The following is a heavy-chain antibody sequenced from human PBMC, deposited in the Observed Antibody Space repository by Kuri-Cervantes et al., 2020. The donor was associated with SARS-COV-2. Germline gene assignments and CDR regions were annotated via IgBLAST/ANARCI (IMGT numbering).Heavy chain of an antibody. V-gene: IGHV3-33*08. Sequence: LSLTCAASGFTFSSYGMHWVRQAPGKGLEWVAVILYDGSNKYYVDSVKGRFTISRENSKNTRYLQMNSLRAEDTAVYYCARAMWPYHYDSSGLIFDYWGQGTLVTVSS. D-gene: IGHD3-22*01. CDR1: GFTFSSYG. J-gene: IGHJ4*02. CDR3: ARAMWPYHYDSSGLIFDY. CDR2: ILYDGSNK.